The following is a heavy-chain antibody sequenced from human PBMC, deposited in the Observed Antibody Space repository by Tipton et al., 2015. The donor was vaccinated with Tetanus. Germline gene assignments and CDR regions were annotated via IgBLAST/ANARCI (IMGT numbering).Heavy chain of an antibody. CDR2: IYPGDPDT. Sequence: QLVQSGPEVKKPGESLKISCKGSGYSFTSYWIGWVRQMPGKGLEWMGIIYPGDPDTRYSPSFQGQVTISADKSISTAYLQWSSLKASDTAMYYCARCSGSYYLPNWYFDLWGRGTLVTVSS. CDR1: GYSFTSYW. V-gene: IGHV5-51*01. CDR3: ARCSGSYYLPNWYFDL. J-gene: IGHJ2*01. D-gene: IGHD1-26*01.